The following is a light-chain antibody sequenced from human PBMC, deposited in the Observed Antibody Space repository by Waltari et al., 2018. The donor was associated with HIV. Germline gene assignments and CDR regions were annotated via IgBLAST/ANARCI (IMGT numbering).Light chain of an antibody. Sequence: DIVMTQSPVSLAVSLGARATIHCKSRQSVLHTSNNKNFLAWYQQKSGQAPKLLIYWASTRESGVPARFSGSGSGTNFTLTINSLQSEDVAVYYCQQYHVTPPTFGQGT. CDR3: QQYHVTPPT. J-gene: IGKJ1*01. CDR1: QSVLHTSNNKNF. CDR2: WAS. V-gene: IGKV4-1*01.